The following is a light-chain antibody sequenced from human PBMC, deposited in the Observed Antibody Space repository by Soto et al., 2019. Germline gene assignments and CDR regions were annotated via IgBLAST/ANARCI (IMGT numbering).Light chain of an antibody. V-gene: IGKV3-15*01. Sequence: EIVMTQSPATLSVSPGERATLSCRASQSVSSNLAWYQQKPCQAPRLLISGASTGATGIPARFSGSGSGTEFTLTISSLQSEDCAIYYCQQYHTWPITFGGGTKVDIK. CDR3: QQYHTWPIT. J-gene: IGKJ4*01. CDR1: QSVSSN. CDR2: GAS.